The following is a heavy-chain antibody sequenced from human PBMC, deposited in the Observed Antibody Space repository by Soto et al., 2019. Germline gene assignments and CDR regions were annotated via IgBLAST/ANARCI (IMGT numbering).Heavy chain of an antibody. CDR2: ISAYSGNT. CDR3: ATRSPAFDY. CDR1: GYTFTSHG. J-gene: IGHJ4*02. Sequence: GASVKVSCKASGYTFTSHGISWVRQAPGQGLEWMGWISAYSGNTKYAQKLQGRVTMTTDTSTSTAYMELTSLRSDDTAVYYCATRSPAFDYWGQGTLVTVSS. V-gene: IGHV1-18*01.